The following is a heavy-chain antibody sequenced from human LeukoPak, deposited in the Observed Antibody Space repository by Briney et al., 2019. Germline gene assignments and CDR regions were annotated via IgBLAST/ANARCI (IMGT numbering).Heavy chain of an antibody. D-gene: IGHD1-26*01. J-gene: IGHJ4*02. V-gene: IGHV3-7*04. CDR1: GFTFSSYW. CDR3: ARGVRYSGSYPDFDY. CDR2: IKQDGSEK. Sequence: PGGSLRLSCAASGFTFSSYWMSWVRQAPGKGLEWVANIKQDGSEKYYVDSVKGRFTISKDNAKNSLYLQMNSLRAEDTAVYYCARGVRYSGSYPDFDYWGQGTLVTVSS.